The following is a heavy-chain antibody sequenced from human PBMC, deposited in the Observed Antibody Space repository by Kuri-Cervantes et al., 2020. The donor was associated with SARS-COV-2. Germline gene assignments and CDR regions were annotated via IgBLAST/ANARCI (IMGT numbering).Heavy chain of an antibody. CDR1: GGSISSSSYY. V-gene: IGHV4-39*01. CDR2: IYYSGST. D-gene: IGHD6-13*01. CDR3: ARGYSSSWHYYYYGMDV. J-gene: IGHJ6*02. Sequence: SETLSLTCTVSGGSISSSSYYWGWIRQPPGKGLEWIGSIYYSGSTYYNPSLKSRVTISVDTSKNQFSLKLSSVTAADTAVYYCARGYSSSWHYYYYGMDVWGQGTTVTVSS.